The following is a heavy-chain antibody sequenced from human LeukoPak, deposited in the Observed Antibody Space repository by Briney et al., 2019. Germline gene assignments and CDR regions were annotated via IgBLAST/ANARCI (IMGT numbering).Heavy chain of an antibody. CDR1: GFTVSSNY. CDR3: AREQQLLYYFDY. D-gene: IGHD6-13*01. Sequence: GGSLRLSCAASGFTVSSNYMSWVRQAPGKGLEWVAVIWYDGSNKYYADSVKGRFTISRDNSKNTLYLQMNSLRAEDTAVYYCAREQQLLYYFDYWGQGTLVTVSS. J-gene: IGHJ4*02. CDR2: IWYDGSNK. V-gene: IGHV3-33*08.